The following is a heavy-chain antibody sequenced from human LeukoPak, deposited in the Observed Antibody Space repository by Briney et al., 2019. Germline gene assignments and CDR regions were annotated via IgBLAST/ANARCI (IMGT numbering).Heavy chain of an antibody. V-gene: IGHV3-48*03. J-gene: IGHJ6*02. CDR2: ISSSGSTI. Sequence: PGGSLRLSCAASGFTFSSYEMNWVRRAPGKGLEWVSYISSSGSTIYYADSVKGRFTISRDNAKNSLYLQMNSLRAEDTAVYYCAREVLVGATSPYYYYGMDVWGQGTTVTVSS. CDR1: GFTFSSYE. D-gene: IGHD1-26*01. CDR3: AREVLVGATSPYYYYGMDV.